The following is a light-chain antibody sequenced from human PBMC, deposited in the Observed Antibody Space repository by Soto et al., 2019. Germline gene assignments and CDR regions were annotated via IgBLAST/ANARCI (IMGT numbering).Light chain of an antibody. J-gene: IGLJ3*02. V-gene: IGLV2-14*01. CDR1: SSDVGGYKY. CDR2: DVS. CDR3: TSYRSSSTNLV. Sequence: QSALTQPSAVSGSPGQSITISCTGTSSDVGGYKYVSWYQQHPGKVPKLLIYDVSNRPSGVSNRFSGSKSGNTASLTISGLQAEDEANYYCTSYRSSSTNLVFGGGTKVTVL.